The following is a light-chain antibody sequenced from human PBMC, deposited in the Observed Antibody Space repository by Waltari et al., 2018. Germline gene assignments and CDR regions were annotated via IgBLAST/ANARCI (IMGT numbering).Light chain of an antibody. CDR2: DVS. CDR3: TSYTRSNTWV. Sequence: QSALTQPPSVSGSPGQSVTISCTGTSSDVGTYNRVSWYQQPPGTAPKLMIYDVSDRPSGVPGRFSGSKSGNTASLTISGLQPEDEADYYCTSYTRSNTWVFGGGTKLTVL. CDR1: SSDVGTYNR. V-gene: IGLV2-18*02. J-gene: IGLJ3*02.